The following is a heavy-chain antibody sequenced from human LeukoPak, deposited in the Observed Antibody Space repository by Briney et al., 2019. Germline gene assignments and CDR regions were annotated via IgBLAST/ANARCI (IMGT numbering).Heavy chain of an antibody. CDR1: GYTFTSYD. J-gene: IGHJ4*02. D-gene: IGHD7-27*01. Sequence: ASVNVSCKASGYTFTSYDINWVRHATGQGLEWMGWMSPNSGDTGYAQKFQGSVTMTRDTSISTAYMELTSLRSEDTAIYYCARGPPNWGFDFWGQGALVTVSS. CDR2: MSPNSGDT. V-gene: IGHV1-8*01. CDR3: ARGPPNWGFDF.